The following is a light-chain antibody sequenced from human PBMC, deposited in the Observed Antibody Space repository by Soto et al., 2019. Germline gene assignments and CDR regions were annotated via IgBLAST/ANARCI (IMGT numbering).Light chain of an antibody. CDR3: QQRSNWPSLT. CDR1: QSVSSN. Sequence: EIVLTQSPGTLSLSPGERATLSCRASQSVSSNLAWYQHKPGQAPRLLISDASNRATGIPARFSGSGSETDFTLTISSLEPEDSAVYYCQQRSNWPSLTFGGGTKVDIK. V-gene: IGKV3-11*01. CDR2: DAS. J-gene: IGKJ4*01.